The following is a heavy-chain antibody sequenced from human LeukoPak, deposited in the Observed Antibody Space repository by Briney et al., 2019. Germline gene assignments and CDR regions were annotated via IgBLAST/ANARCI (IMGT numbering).Heavy chain of an antibody. CDR2: IQEDGSAQ. D-gene: IGHD4-17*01. V-gene: IGHV3-7*01. CDR3: ARVAYGDRY. CDR1: GFTFSNYW. J-gene: IGHJ4*02. Sequence: PGGSLRLSCAASGFTFSNYWMSWVRQAPGKGLEWVGNIQEDGSAQYYEDSVKGRFTISRDNAKNSLYLQMNSLRVDDTAVYYCARVAYGDRYWGQGTLVTVSS.